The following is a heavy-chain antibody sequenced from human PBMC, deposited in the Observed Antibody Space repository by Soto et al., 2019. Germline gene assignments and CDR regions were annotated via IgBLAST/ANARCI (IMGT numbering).Heavy chain of an antibody. Sequence: QLLESGPGLVKPSETLSLTCTVSGGSISSSSYYWGWIRQPPGKGLEWIGSIYYSGSTYYNPSLKSRVTISVDTSKNQFSLKLSSVTAADTAVYYCARTGDNNYYYYYGMDVWGQGTTVTVSS. CDR2: IYYSGST. CDR1: GGSISSSSYY. D-gene: IGHD1-1*01. J-gene: IGHJ6*02. V-gene: IGHV4-39*01. CDR3: ARTGDNNYYYYYGMDV.